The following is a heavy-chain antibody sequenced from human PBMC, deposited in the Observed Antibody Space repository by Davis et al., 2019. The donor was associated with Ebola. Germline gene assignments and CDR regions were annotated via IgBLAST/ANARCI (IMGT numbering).Heavy chain of an antibody. D-gene: IGHD6-19*01. CDR2: IGGEGGDI. J-gene: IGHJ4*02. Sequence: PGGSLRPPCAAPGFTFRTYAMTWVRQAPGKGLEWVSVIGGEGGDIHLADSVKGRFTISRDDSKNTLFLQMNTLRAEDTAVYYCTTRLVNHFGYWGQGTLVTVSS. CDR3: TTRLVNHFGY. CDR1: GFTFRTYA. V-gene: IGHV3-23*01.